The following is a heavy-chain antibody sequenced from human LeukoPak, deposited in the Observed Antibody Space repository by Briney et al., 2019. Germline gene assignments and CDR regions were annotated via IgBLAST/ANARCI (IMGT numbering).Heavy chain of an antibody. CDR3: AKDYAVGSIDY. J-gene: IGHJ4*02. V-gene: IGHV3-74*01. D-gene: IGHD3-16*01. Sequence: GGSLRLSCAASGFTFSSYWMHWVRQGPGKGLVWVSRIYSDGSRTTYADSVKGRFTISRDNSKNTVSLQMESLRAEDTALYYCAKDYAVGSIDYWGQGTLVTVSS. CDR1: GFTFSSYW. CDR2: IYSDGSRT.